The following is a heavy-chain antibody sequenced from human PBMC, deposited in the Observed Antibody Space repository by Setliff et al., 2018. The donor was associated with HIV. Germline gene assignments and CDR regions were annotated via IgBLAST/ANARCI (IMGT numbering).Heavy chain of an antibody. CDR3: ARHPIEEGSGAPGFFDS. Sequence: KSSETLSLTCTVSDDSIKSDNYYWSWVRQPAGKGLEWIGRVYITGRIHYNPSLKSRVSLSIDTSKNQFSLNLRSVTAADTAVYYCARHPIEEGSGAPGFFDSWDQGTQVTVSS. V-gene: IGHV4-61*02. CDR1: DDSIKSDNYY. D-gene: IGHD3-10*01. CDR2: VYITGRI. J-gene: IGHJ5*01.